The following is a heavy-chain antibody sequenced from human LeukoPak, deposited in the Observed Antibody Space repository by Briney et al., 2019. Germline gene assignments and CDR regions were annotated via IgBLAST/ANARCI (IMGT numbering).Heavy chain of an antibody. CDR1: GYRFTTYG. V-gene: IGHV1-18*01. D-gene: IGHD2-2*01. CDR2: INVYSGST. J-gene: IGHJ4*01. CDR3: VFGECSSTSCSPRRDY. Sequence: ASVKVSCKASGYRFTTYGISWVRQAPGQGLEWMAWINVYSGSTEYKADLQGRLTVATETSTTTAYMELRSLRSDDTAVYYCVFGECSSTSCSPRRDYWAHGTLVTVSS.